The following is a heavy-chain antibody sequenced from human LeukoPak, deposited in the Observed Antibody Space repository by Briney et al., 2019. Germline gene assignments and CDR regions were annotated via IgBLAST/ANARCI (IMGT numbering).Heavy chain of an antibody. J-gene: IGHJ3*02. CDR2: IKQDGSEK. CDR3: ASEDPGEI. D-gene: IGHD3-10*01. Sequence: GGSLRLSCAASGFTFTDYSMTWVRQAPGKGLEWVANIKQDGSEKYYVDSVKGRFTISRDNAKNSLYLQMNSLRAEDTAVYYCASEDPGEIWGQGTMVTVSS. V-gene: IGHV3-7*01. CDR1: GFTFTDYS.